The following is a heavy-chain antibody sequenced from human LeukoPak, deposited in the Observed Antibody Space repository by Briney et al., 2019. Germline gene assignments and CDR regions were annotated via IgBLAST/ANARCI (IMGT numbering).Heavy chain of an antibody. V-gene: IGHV4-34*01. J-gene: IGHJ6*02. CDR1: GGSFSGYY. Sequence: SETLSLTCAVYGGSFSGYYWSWIRQPPEKGLEWLGEINHSGSTNYNPSLKSRVTISVDTSKNQFSLKLSSVTAADTAVYYCARAVAAGAYYGMDVWGQGTTVTVSS. CDR3: ARAVAAGAYYGMDV. D-gene: IGHD6-13*01. CDR2: INHSGST.